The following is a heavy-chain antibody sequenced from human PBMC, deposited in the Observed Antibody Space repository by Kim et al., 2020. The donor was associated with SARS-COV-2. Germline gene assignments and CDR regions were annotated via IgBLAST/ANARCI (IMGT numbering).Heavy chain of an antibody. CDR2: ISSSSSYI. D-gene: IGHD2-15*01. CDR1: GFTFSSYS. Sequence: GGSLRLSCAASGFTFSSYSMNWVRQAPGKGLEWVSSISSSSSYIYYADSVKGRFTISRDNAKNSLYLQMNSLRAEDTAVYYCARDRGYCSGGSCAVGWGQGTLVTVSS. CDR3: ARDRGYCSGGSCAVG. J-gene: IGHJ4*02. V-gene: IGHV3-21*01.